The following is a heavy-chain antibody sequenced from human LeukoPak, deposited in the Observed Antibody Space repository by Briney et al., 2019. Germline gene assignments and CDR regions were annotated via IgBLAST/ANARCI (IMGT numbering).Heavy chain of an antibody. V-gene: IGHV4-30-4*01. Sequence: SETLSLTCTVSGGSISSGDYYWSWIRQPPGKGLEWIGYIYYSGSTYYNPSLKSRVTILVDTSKNQFSLKLSSVTAADTAVYYCARLGSYYKYFQHWGQGTLVTVSS. J-gene: IGHJ1*01. CDR2: IYYSGST. CDR3: ARLGSYYKYFQH. CDR1: GGSISSGDYY. D-gene: IGHD3-10*01.